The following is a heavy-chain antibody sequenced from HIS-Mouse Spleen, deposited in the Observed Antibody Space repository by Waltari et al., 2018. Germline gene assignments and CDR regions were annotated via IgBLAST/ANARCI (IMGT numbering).Heavy chain of an antibody. V-gene: IGHV4-39*07. J-gene: IGHJ2*01. D-gene: IGHD6-13*01. CDR1: GGSLSRSSYY. CDR2: IYYSGST. Sequence: QLQLQESGPGLVKPSETLSLTFTVSGGSLSRSSYYWGWIRQPPGKGLEWIGSIYYSGSTYYNPSLKSRVTISVDTSKNQFSLKLSSVTAADTAVYYCAREIPYSSSWYDWYFDLWGRGTLVTVSS. CDR3: AREIPYSSSWYDWYFDL.